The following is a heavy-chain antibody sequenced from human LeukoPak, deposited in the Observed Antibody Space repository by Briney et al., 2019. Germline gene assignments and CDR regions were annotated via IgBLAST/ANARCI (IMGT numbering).Heavy chain of an antibody. Sequence: GGSLRLSRAASGFTFSRYSMNWVRQAPGKGLEWVSLIFSNGDTHYADSVKGRFTISRDTSKNTVSLQMNSLRVEDTAMYYCTRDQMNYWGQGTLVTVSS. CDR1: GFTFSRYS. J-gene: IGHJ4*02. CDR3: TRDQMNY. CDR2: IFSNGDT. D-gene: IGHD5-24*01. V-gene: IGHV3-53*01.